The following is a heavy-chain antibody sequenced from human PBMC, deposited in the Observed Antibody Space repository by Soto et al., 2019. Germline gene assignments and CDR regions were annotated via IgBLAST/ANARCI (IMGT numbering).Heavy chain of an antibody. CDR1: GGTFSSYA. J-gene: IGHJ6*02. V-gene: IGHV1-69*13. CDR3: ASKSLGYCSGGSCHPPDYYYYYGMEV. Sequence: SVKVSCKASGGTFSSYAISWVRQAPGQGLEWMGGIIPIFGTANYAQKFQGRVTITADESTSTAYMELSSLRSEDTAVYYCASKSLGYCSGGSCHPPDYYYYYGMEVWGQGTTVTVSS. D-gene: IGHD2-15*01. CDR2: IIPIFGTA.